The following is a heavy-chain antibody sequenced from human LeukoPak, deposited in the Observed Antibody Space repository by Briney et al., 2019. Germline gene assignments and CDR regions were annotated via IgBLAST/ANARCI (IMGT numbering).Heavy chain of an antibody. CDR3: AKDQWELLGYFDY. D-gene: IGHD1-26*01. Sequence: GGSLRLSCAASGFTFSSYAMSWVRQAPGKGLEWVSAISGSGGSTYYADSVKGRFTISRDNSKNTLCLQMNSLRAEDTAVYYCAKDQWELLGYFDYWGQGTLVTVSS. J-gene: IGHJ4*02. V-gene: IGHV3-23*01. CDR2: ISGSGGST. CDR1: GFTFSSYA.